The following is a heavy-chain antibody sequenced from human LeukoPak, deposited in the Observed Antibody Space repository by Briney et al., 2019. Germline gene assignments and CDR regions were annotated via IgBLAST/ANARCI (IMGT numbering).Heavy chain of an antibody. CDR2: IYPDDSDT. J-gene: IGHJ4*02. V-gene: IGHV5-51*01. CDR3: AGPHYDDSGYDF. Sequence: GESLKISCKGSGFNFTTSWIGWVRQMPGKGLEWMGIIYPDDSDTRYSPSFQGQVTISADKSISTAYLQWNSLKASDTAMYYCAGPHYDDSGYDFWGQGSLVTVSS. CDR1: GFNFTTSW. D-gene: IGHD3-22*01.